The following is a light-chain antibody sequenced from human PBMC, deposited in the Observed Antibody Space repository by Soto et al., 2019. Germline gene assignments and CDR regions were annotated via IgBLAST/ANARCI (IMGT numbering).Light chain of an antibody. CDR2: AAS. CDR3: QQDASSPGFT. Sequence: EIVLTQSPGTLSLSPGERATLSCRASQSINNRYLAWYQQKPGQAPRLIIYAASSRATGIPDRFSCSGSGTDSALTISRMEAVDFAVYYCQQDASSPGFTFGRGTKVYSK. V-gene: IGKV3-20*01. CDR1: QSINNRY. J-gene: IGKJ3*01.